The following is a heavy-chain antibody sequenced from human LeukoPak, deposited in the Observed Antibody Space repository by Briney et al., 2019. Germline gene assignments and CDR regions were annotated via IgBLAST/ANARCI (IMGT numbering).Heavy chain of an antibody. CDR2: INPSAGST. D-gene: IGHD6-19*01. V-gene: IGHV1-46*01. J-gene: IGHJ4*02. CDR3: ARGGSGWYVDY. CDR1: GYTFISHY. Sequence: ASVKVSCKASGYTFISHYMHGVRQAPGQGLEWMGIINPSAGSTSYAQKFQGRVTMTRDTSTSTVYMELSSLRFEDTAVYYCARGGSGWYVDYWGQGTLVTVSS.